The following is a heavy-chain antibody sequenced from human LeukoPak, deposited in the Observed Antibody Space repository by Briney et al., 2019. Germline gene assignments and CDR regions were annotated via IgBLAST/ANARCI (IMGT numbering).Heavy chain of an antibody. CDR3: ARGPTLGYCSGGSCYVPGYFDY. D-gene: IGHD2-15*01. V-gene: IGHV4-34*01. Sequence: SETLSLTCAVYGGSLSGYYWSWIRQPPGKGLEWIGEINHSGSTNYNPSLKSRVTISVDTSKNQFSLKLSSVTAADTAVYYCARGPTLGYCSGGSCYVPGYFDYWGQGTLVTVSS. J-gene: IGHJ4*02. CDR2: INHSGST. CDR1: GGSLSGYY.